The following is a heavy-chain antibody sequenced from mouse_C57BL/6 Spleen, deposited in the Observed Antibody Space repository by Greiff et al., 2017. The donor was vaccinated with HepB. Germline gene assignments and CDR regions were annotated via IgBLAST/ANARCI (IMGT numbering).Heavy chain of an antibody. D-gene: IGHD2-4*01. V-gene: IGHV1-81*01. CDR1: GYTFTSYG. CDR3: ARSYDYDEYYFDY. J-gene: IGHJ2*01. Sequence: VQLVESGAELARPGASVKLSCKASGYTFTSYGISWVKQRTGQGLEWIGEIYPRSGNTYYNEKFKGKATLTADKSSSTAYMELRSLTSEDSAVYFCARSYDYDEYYFDYWGQGTTLTVSS. CDR2: IYPRSGNT.